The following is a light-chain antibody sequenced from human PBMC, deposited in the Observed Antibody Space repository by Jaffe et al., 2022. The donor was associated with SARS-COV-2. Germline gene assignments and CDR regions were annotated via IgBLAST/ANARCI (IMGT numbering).Light chain of an antibody. CDR1: RSNIGNNH. V-gene: IGLV1-51*01. J-gene: IGLJ2*01. Sequence: QSVLTQPPSVSAAPGQKVTISCSGSRSNIGNNHVSWYQQFPGTAPKMIIYDNDKRPPGFPDRFSGSKSGASATLGITGLQTGDEADYYCGAWDTSLSAVVFGGGTKVTVL. CDR2: DND. CDR3: GAWDTSLSAVV.